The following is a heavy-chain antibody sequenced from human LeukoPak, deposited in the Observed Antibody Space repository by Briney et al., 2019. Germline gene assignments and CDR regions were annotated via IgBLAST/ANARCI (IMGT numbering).Heavy chain of an antibody. CDR3: ATPPTVTRNY. CDR2: ISGSGGRT. Sequence: GGSLRLSCAASGFTFSCYTMSWVRQAPGKGLEWVLVISGSGGRTYHADSVKGRFTISRDNSKNTLYLQMNSLRAEDTAVYYCATPPTVTRNYWGQGILVTVSS. CDR1: GFTFSCYT. V-gene: IGHV3-23*01. D-gene: IGHD4-17*01. J-gene: IGHJ4*02.